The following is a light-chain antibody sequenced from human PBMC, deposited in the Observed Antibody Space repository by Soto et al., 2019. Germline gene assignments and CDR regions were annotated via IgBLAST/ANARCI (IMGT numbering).Light chain of an antibody. CDR2: GAS. CDR3: QQYIICLWL. CDR1: QSVSSN. J-gene: IGKJ1*01. V-gene: IGKV3-15*01. Sequence: EIVMTQSPATLSVSPGERATLSCRASQSVSSNLAWYQQKPGQAPRLLIYGASTRATGIPARFSGSGSGTEFTLTFSRLQYEDLADYYCQQYIICLWLFGQGTKVEIK.